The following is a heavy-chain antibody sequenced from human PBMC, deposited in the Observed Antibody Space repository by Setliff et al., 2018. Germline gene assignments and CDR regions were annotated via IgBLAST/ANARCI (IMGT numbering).Heavy chain of an antibody. CDR2: IYGGGSI. CDR1: GFTVSTSY. CDR3: TTGATI. J-gene: IGHJ3*02. Sequence: GESLKISCAAPGFTVSTSYMSWVRQAPGKGLEWVSTIYGGGSIFYADSVRGRFTISRDDSRNTLSLQMNSLKTEDTAVYYCTTGATIWGQGTMVT. V-gene: IGHV3-66*01.